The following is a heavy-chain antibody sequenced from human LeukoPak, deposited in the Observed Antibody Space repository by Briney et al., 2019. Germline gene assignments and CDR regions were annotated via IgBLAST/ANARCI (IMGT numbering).Heavy chain of an antibody. CDR1: GYTFTSYD. V-gene: IGHV1-8*01. Sequence: GASVKVSCKASGYTFTSYDINWVRQATGQGLEWMGWMNPNSGNTGYAQKFQGRVTMTRNTSISTAYMELSSLRSEDTAVYYCARVRAVAGEFDYWGQGTLVNVSS. CDR3: ARVRAVAGEFDY. J-gene: IGHJ4*02. CDR2: MNPNSGNT. D-gene: IGHD6-19*01.